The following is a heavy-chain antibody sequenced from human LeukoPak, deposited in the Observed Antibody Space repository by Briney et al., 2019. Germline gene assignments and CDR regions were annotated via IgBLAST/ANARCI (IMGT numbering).Heavy chain of an antibody. CDR3: AKVGYSSGWYPIDY. Sequence: SGGSLRLSCAASGFTFSSYGMHWVRQAPGKGLEWVAVMSYDGSNKYYADSMKGRFTISRDNSKNTLYLQMNSLRAEDTAVYYCAKVGYSSGWYPIDYWGQGTLVTVSS. CDR1: GFTFSSYG. V-gene: IGHV3-30*18. J-gene: IGHJ4*02. D-gene: IGHD6-19*01. CDR2: MSYDGSNK.